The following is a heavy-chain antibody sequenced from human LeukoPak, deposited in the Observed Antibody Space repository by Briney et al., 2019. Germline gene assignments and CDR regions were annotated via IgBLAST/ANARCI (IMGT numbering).Heavy chain of an antibody. CDR3: AKVPIIMITFGGVIDN. Sequence: GGSLRLSCAASGFTFSSYGMSWVRQAPGRGREWVSAISGIGGSTYYADSVKGRFTISRDNSKNTLYLQMNSLRAEDTAVYYCAKVPIIMITFGGVIDNWGQGTLVTVSS. D-gene: IGHD3-16*02. CDR2: ISGIGGST. CDR1: GFTFSSYG. J-gene: IGHJ4*02. V-gene: IGHV3-23*01.